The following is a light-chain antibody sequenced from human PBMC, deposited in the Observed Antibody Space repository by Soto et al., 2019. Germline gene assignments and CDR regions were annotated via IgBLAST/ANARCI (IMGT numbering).Light chain of an antibody. CDR1: QSVGSD. Sequence: EIVMTPSPATLSVSPGERAPLSCRASQSVGSDLAWYQQKPGQAHRLVIYDIFTRATGVPTRISGSGSGTDFTLTISRLEPEEFAVYYCKQYDTSPRTVGQGNKVDIK. CDR2: DIF. J-gene: IGKJ1*01. CDR3: KQYDTSPRT. V-gene: IGKV3D-15*01.